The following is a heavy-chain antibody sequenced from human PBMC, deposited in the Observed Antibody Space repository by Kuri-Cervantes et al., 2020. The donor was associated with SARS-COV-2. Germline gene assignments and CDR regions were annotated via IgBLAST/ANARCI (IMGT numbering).Heavy chain of an antibody. J-gene: IGHJ4*02. Sequence: LRLSCTVSGGSISSGDYYWSWIRQPPGKGLEWIGYIYTSGSTNYNPSLKSRVTISVDTSKNQFSLKLSSVTAADTAVYYCAMYDFWSGYRDYWGQGTLVTVSS. D-gene: IGHD3-3*01. CDR1: GGSISSGDYY. CDR3: AMYDFWSGYRDY. CDR2: IYTSGST. V-gene: IGHV4-30-4*08.